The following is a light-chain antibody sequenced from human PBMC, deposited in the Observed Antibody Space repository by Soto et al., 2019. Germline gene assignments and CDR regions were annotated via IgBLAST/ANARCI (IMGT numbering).Light chain of an antibody. J-gene: IGLJ2*01. V-gene: IGLV4-69*01. CDR2: LNSDGSH. CDR1: SGHSSYA. CDR3: QTWGTGIRV. Sequence: QLVLTQSPSASASLGASVKLTCTLSSGHSSYAIAWHQQQPEKGPRYLMKLNSDGSHSKGDVIPDRFSGSSSGAERYLTISRLQSEDEADYCCQTWGTGIRVFGGGTKLTVL.